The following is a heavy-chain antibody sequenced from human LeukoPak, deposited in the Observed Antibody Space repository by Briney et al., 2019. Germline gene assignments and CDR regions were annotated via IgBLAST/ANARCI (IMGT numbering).Heavy chain of an antibody. CDR2: VDPEDGET. CDR3: ATLDYPGYCSSTSCYFRY. CDR1: GYTFTDYY. Sequence: ASVKISCKVSGYTFTDYYMHWMQQAPGKGLEWMGLVDPEDGETIYAEKFQGRVTITADTSTDTAYMELSSLRSEDTAVYYCATLDYPGYCSSTSCYFRYWGQGTLVTVSS. D-gene: IGHD2-2*01. V-gene: IGHV1-69-2*01. J-gene: IGHJ4*02.